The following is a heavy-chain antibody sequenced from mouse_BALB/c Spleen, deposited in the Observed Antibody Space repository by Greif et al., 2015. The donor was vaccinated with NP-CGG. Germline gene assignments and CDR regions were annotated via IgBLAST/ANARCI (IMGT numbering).Heavy chain of an antibody. Sequence: EVKLMESGGGLVQPGGSRKLSCAASGFTFSDYGMAWVRQAPGKGPEWVAFISNLAYSIYYADTVTGRFTISRENAKNTLYLEMSSLRSEDTAMYYCARDLRGNYGEFAYWGQGTLVTVSA. J-gene: IGHJ3*01. D-gene: IGHD2-1*01. V-gene: IGHV5-15*02. CDR2: ISNLAYSI. CDR3: ARDLRGNYGEFAY. CDR1: GFTFSDYG.